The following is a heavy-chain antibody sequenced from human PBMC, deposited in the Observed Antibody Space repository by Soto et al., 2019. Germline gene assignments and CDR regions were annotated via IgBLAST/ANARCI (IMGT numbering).Heavy chain of an antibody. D-gene: IGHD6-19*01. CDR1: GRYISWYY. CDR2: IYYSGST. V-gene: IGHV4-59*01. CDR3: ARDRRSSGWYFDY. J-gene: IGHJ4*02. Sequence: SETLSPTCQVSGRYISWYYGSWIRQPPGKGLEWIGYIYYSGSTNYNPSLKSRVTISVDTSKNQFSLKLSSVTAADTAVYYCARDRRSSGWYFDYWGQGTLVTVSS.